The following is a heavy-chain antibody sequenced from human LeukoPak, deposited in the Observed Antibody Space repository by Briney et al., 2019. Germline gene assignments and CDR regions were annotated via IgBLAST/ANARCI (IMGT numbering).Heavy chain of an antibody. Sequence: SQTLSLTCTVSGGSISSRAYYWTWIRQPAGKGLEWIGRIHNSGSTYYNPSLKSRVTMSIDTSNNQFFLKLNSVTAADTAVYHSARDALTGSPNWFDPWGQGILVTVSS. V-gene: IGHV4-61*02. CDR2: IHNSGST. J-gene: IGHJ5*02. CDR3: ARDALTGSPNWFDP. D-gene: IGHD3-9*01. CDR1: GGSISSRAYY.